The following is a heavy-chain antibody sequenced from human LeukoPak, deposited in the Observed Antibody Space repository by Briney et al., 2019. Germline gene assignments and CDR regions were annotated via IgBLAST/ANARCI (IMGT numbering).Heavy chain of an antibody. CDR1: GGSVSSGGYS. CDR2: IYESGST. Sequence: SETLSLTCAVSGGSVSSGGYSWSWIRQPPGKGLEWIGYIYESGSTYYNPSLRSRVTISVDRSKYQFSLNLNSVTAADTAVYYCARVVLVVPPIKCWFDPWGQGTLVTVSS. J-gene: IGHJ5*02. CDR3: ARVVLVVPPIKCWFDP. V-gene: IGHV4-30-2*01. D-gene: IGHD2-2*01.